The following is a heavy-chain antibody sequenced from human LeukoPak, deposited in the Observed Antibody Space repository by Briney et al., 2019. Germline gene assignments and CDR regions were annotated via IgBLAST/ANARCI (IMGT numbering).Heavy chain of an antibody. J-gene: IGHJ5*02. Sequence: ASVKVSCKASGGTFSSYAISWVRQAPGQGLEWMGGIIPIFGTANYAQKFQGRVTITADESTSTAYMELSSLRSEDTAVYYCARDHRNIVVVVAATSPWFDPWGQGTLVTVSS. CDR3: ARDHRNIVVVVAATSPWFDP. CDR1: GGTFSSYA. CDR2: IIPIFGTA. D-gene: IGHD2-15*01. V-gene: IGHV1-69*13.